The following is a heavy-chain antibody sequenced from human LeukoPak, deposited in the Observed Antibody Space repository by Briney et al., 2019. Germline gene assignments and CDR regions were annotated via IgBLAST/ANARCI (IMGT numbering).Heavy chain of an antibody. Sequence: GESLQISCQGSGYSFTSYWIGWVRQVPGKGLEWMGIIYPGDSDTRYSPSFQGQVTISADKSISTAYLQWSSLKASDTAMYYCARHYSSSWYFDYWGQGTLVTVSS. CDR3: ARHYSSSWYFDY. CDR2: IYPGDSDT. D-gene: IGHD6-13*01. V-gene: IGHV5-51*01. J-gene: IGHJ4*02. CDR1: GYSFTSYW.